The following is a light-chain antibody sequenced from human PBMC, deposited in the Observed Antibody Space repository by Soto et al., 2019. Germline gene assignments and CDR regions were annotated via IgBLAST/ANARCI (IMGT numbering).Light chain of an antibody. CDR3: QQSSSPPLT. V-gene: IGKV1-39*01. CDR2: ATS. CDR1: QSIGRF. J-gene: IGKJ4*01. Sequence: DIQMTQSPSSLSASVGDRVTITCRASQSIGRFLNWYQQKPGKAPKLLIYATSTLQSGVPSRFSGSESGTLFTLTISSLQREDFATYYCQQSSSPPLTFGGGSKVDIK.